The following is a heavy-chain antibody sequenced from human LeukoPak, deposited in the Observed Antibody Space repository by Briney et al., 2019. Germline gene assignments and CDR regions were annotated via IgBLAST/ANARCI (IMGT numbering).Heavy chain of an antibody. Sequence: GGSLRLSCVASEFTFDDYAMRWVRQAPGKGLEWVSSISWNSGSIGYADSVKGRFTISRDNAKNSLYPQMNSLRPEDTAFYYCAKLVGRSWSGGFDYWGQGTLVTVPS. CDR1: EFTFDDYA. CDR3: AKLVGRSWSGGFDY. J-gene: IGHJ4*02. D-gene: IGHD2-15*01. CDR2: ISWNSGSI. V-gene: IGHV3-9*01.